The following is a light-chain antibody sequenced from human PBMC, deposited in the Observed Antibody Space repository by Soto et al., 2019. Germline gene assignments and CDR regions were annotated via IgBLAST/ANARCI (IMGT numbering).Light chain of an antibody. CDR2: AAS. CDR1: QAISTY. J-gene: IGKJ4*01. Sequence: DVQMTQAPSSLSASVGDRVTITCRASQAISTYLAWYQQKPGKVPKLLIYAASILQSGVPSRFSGSGSGTDFTLTISSLQPEDVATYYCQKYNSAPRTFGGGTKVEIK. CDR3: QKYNSAPRT. V-gene: IGKV1-27*01.